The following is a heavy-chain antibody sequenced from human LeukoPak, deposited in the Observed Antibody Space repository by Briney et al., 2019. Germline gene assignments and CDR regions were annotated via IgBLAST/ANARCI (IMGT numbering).Heavy chain of an antibody. V-gene: IGHV4-39*07. CDR3: ARGSRRTMIIVVGSFDY. CDR2: ISYSGST. Sequence: PSETLSLTCTVSGGSISSSSYYWGWIRQPPGKGLEWIGCISYSGSTYNNPSLKSRLTISMDASKNKFSLNLTSVTAEDTAVYYCARGSRRTMIIVVGSFDYWGQGSLVTVSS. D-gene: IGHD3-22*01. CDR1: GGSISSSSYY. J-gene: IGHJ4*02.